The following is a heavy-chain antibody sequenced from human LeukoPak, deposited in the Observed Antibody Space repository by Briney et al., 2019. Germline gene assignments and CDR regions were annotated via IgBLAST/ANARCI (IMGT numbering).Heavy chain of an antibody. CDR2: ISGSGSST. J-gene: IGHJ6*03. V-gene: IGHV3-23*01. CDR3: ARDSANIVGNYMDV. CDR1: GFAFNNYG. Sequence: GGSLRLSCAASGFAFNNYGMNWVRQAPGKGLEWVSGISGSGSSTYYAGSVKGRFTISRDNSRNTLYLQMNSLRAEDTAVYYCARDSANIVGNYMDVWGKGTTVTISS. D-gene: IGHD2-15*01.